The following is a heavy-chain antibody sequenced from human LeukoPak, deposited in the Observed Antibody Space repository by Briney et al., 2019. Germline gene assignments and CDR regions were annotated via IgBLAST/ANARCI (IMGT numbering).Heavy chain of an antibody. CDR1: GGSFSGYY. V-gene: IGHV4-34*01. CDR3: ARAPRRSGYYSQYWYFDL. Sequence: PSETLSLTCAVYGGSFSGYYWSWIRQPPGKGLEWIGEINHSGSTNYNPSLKSRVTISVDTSKNQFSLKLSSVTAADTAVYYCARAPRRSGYYSQYWYFDLWGRGTLVTVSS. CDR2: INHSGST. J-gene: IGHJ2*01. D-gene: IGHD3-22*01.